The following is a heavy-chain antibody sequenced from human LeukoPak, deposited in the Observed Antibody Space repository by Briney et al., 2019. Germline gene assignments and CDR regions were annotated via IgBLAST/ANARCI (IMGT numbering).Heavy chain of an antibody. CDR1: GFSFSSYW. CDR3: ARVIGYCTNGVCYRPAMDV. D-gene: IGHD2-8*01. CDR2: IKEDGSEK. V-gene: IGHV3-7*01. J-gene: IGHJ6*03. Sequence: GGSLRLSCAASGFSFSSYWMSWVRQAPGKGLEWVANIKEDGSEKYYVDSLKGRFTISRDNAKNSLYLQMNSLRAEDTAVYYCARVIGYCTNGVCYRPAMDVRGKGTTVTVSS.